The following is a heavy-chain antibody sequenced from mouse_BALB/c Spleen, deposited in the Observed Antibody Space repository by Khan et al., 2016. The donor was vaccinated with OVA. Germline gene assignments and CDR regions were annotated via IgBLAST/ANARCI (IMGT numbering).Heavy chain of an antibody. Sequence: VQLKESGPGLVKPSQSLSLTCTVTGYSITSDYAWNWIRQFPGNKLEWMGYISYSGNTKYNPSLQSRISITRDTSENQFFLQLNSVTIEDTATYYCARSYGGDSDYWGQGNTHTVSP. CDR3: ARSYGGDSDY. CDR1: GYSITSDYA. CDR2: ISYSGNT. V-gene: IGHV3-2*02. D-gene: IGHD1-1*02. J-gene: IGHJ2*01.